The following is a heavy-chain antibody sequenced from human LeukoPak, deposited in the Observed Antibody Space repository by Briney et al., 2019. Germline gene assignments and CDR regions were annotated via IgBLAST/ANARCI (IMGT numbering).Heavy chain of an antibody. CDR3: AKTRPLDSSSWSHGDY. J-gene: IGHJ4*02. CDR1: GFAFSSYS. Sequence: PGGSLRLSCAASGFAFSSYSMNWVRQAPGKGLEWVSSISSSSSYIYYADSVKGRFTISRDNAKNSLYLQMNSLSAEDTAVYYCAKTRPLDSSSWSHGDYWGQGTLVTVSS. CDR2: ISSSSSYI. V-gene: IGHV3-21*04. D-gene: IGHD6-13*01.